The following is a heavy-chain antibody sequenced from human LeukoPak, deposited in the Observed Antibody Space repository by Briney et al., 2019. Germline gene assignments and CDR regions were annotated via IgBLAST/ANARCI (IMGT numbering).Heavy chain of an antibody. V-gene: IGHV1-2*02. CDR1: GYTFTGYF. Sequence: GASVKVSCKASGYTFTGYFMHWVRQAPGQGLEWMGWINPNSSGTNNAQKFQGRVAMTRATSISTPYMELSRLRSDDTAVYYCARGGIQLWFLVDYWGQGTLVTV. CDR2: INPNSSGT. D-gene: IGHD5-18*01. J-gene: IGHJ4*02. CDR3: ARGGIQLWFLVDY.